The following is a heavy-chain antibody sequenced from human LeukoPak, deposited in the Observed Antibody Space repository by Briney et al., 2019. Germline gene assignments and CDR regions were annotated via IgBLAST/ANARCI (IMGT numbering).Heavy chain of an antibody. J-gene: IGHJ4*02. D-gene: IGHD6-19*01. CDR1: GGSISSSSYY. CDR2: IYYSGST. CDR3: ASGIGWYN. Sequence: SETLSLTCTVSGGSISSSSYYGGWIRQPPGKGLEWIGSIYYSGSTYYNPSLKSRVTISVDTSKNQFSLKLSSVTAADTAVYYCASGIGWYNWGQGTLVTVSS. V-gene: IGHV4-39*07.